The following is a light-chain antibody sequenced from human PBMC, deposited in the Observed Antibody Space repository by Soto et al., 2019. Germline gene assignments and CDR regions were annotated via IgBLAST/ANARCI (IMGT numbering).Light chain of an antibody. CDR3: QQLRSYPST. CDR2: AAS. Sequence: IQLTQSPSSLSASVGDRVTITCRASQDISSSLGWYQQKTGKAPKLLIYAASILQSGVPSRFSGRGFGTDFTLTISSLQAEDFASYFCQQLRSYPSTFGGGNKVEIK. CDR1: QDISSS. V-gene: IGKV1-9*01. J-gene: IGKJ4*01.